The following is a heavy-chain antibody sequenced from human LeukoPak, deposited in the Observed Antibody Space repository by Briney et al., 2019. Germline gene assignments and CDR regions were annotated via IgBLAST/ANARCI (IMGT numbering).Heavy chain of an antibody. D-gene: IGHD1-26*01. Sequence: SVKVSCKASGFTFTSSAVQWVRQARGQRLEWIGWIVVGSGNTNYAQRFQERVTITRDMSTSAAYMELNSLRSEDTAVYYCAAATGATAGSYAFDIWGQGTMVTVSS. CDR1: GFTFTSSA. CDR3: AAATGATAGSYAFDI. J-gene: IGHJ3*02. V-gene: IGHV1-58*01. CDR2: IVVGSGNT.